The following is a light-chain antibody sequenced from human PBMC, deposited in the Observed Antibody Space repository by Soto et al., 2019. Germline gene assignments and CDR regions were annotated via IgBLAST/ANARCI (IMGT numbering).Light chain of an antibody. J-gene: IGLJ2*01. Sequence: SYELTQPPSMSVAPGQTASVTCGGDIIGSNRVHWYQQKPGQAPVLVVYDDIERPSGIPERFSGSNSGNTATLSITRVEAGDEADYYCQVWDSSNAHPIFGGGTKVTVL. CDR1: IIGSNR. V-gene: IGLV3-21*02. CDR2: DDI. CDR3: QVWDSSNAHPI.